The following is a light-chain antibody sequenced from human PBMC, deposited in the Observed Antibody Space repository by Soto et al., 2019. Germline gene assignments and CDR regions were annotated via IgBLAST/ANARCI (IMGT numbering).Light chain of an antibody. CDR2: DAS. V-gene: IGKV3-20*01. CDR3: QQYGSSPYT. J-gene: IGKJ2*01. Sequence: EIVLTQSPGTLSLSPGERATHSCRASQSVSSSYLAWYQQKPGQAPRLLIYDASSRATGIPDRFSGSGSGTDFTLTISRLEPEDFAVYYCQQYGSSPYTFGQGTKLEIK. CDR1: QSVSSSY.